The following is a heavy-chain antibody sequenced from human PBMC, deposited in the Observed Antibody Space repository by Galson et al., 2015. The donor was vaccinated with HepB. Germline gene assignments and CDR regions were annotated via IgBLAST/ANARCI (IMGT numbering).Heavy chain of an antibody. CDR3: ARYIYNWKNYYYGMDV. J-gene: IGHJ6*02. CDR1: GGTFSSYT. CDR2: IIPILGIA. V-gene: IGHV1-69*02. D-gene: IGHD1-20*01. Sequence: SVKVSCKASGGTFSSYTISWVRQAPGRGLEWMGRIIPILGIANYAQKFQGRVTITADKSTSTAYMELSSLRSEDTAVYYCARYIYNWKNYYYGMDVWGQGTTVTVSS.